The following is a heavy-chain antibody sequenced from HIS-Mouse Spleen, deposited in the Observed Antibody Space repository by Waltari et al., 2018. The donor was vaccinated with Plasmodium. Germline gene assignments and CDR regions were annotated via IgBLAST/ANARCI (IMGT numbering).Heavy chain of an antibody. CDR2: IIPILGIA. CDR1: GGTFRSYA. D-gene: IGHD6-13*01. V-gene: IGHV1-69*04. J-gene: IGHJ2*01. CDR3: ARVGIAAAGWYFDL. Sequence: QVQLVQSGAEVKKPGSSVKVSCKASGGTFRSYAISWVRQAPGQGLEWMGRIIPILGIANYAQKFQGRVTITADKSTSTAYMELSSLRSEDTAVYYCARVGIAAAGWYFDLWGRGTLVTVSS.